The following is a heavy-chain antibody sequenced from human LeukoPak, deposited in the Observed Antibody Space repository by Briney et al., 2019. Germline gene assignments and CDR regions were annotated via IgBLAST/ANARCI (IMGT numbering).Heavy chain of an antibody. V-gene: IGHV3-74*01. D-gene: IGHD4-17*01. CDR3: ARGGDYPFDY. Sequence: PGGSLRLSCAASGFTFSSYWMHWVRQAPGKGLVWVSRSNSDGSSTNYVDSVKGRFTISRDNAKNTLYLQMNSLRAEDTAVYYCARGGDYPFDYWGQGTLVTVSS. CDR1: GFTFSSYW. CDR2: SNSDGSST. J-gene: IGHJ4*02.